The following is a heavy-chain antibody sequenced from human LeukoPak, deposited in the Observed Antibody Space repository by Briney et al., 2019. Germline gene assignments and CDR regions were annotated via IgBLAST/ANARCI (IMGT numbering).Heavy chain of an antibody. CDR1: GFTFSSYS. Sequence: PGGSLRLSCAASGFTFSSYSMNWVRQAPGKGLEWVSSISSSSSYIYYADSVKGRFTISRDNAKNSLYLQMNSLRAEDTAVYYCARDSPYYYGSGSYSPYYFDYWGQGTLVTVSS. D-gene: IGHD3-10*01. J-gene: IGHJ4*02. V-gene: IGHV3-21*01. CDR2: ISSSSSYI. CDR3: ARDSPYYYGSGSYSPYYFDY.